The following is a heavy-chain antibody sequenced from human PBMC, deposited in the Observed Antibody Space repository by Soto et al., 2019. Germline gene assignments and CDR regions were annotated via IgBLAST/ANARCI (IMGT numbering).Heavy chain of an antibody. J-gene: IGHJ5*02. Sequence: QVQLVQSGAEVKKPGASVKVSCKASGYTFTSYGISWVRQAPGQGLEWMGWISAYNGNTNYAQKLQGRVTMTTDTAQSQGHLELRSLEYDDSHVNDCARGAEYCSGDRCWVHNCFDPWSQGTLVTVSS. D-gene: IGHD2-15*01. CDR3: ARGAEYCSGDRCWVHNCFDP. V-gene: IGHV1-18*01. CDR1: GYTFTSYG. CDR2: ISAYNGNT.